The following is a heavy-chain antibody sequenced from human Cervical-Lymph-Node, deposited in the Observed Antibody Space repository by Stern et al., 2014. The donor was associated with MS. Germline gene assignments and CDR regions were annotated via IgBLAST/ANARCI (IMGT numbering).Heavy chain of an antibody. CDR2: IYYSGST. CDR3: ARCVVGGTSIFDY. Sequence: QVQLQESGPGLVKPSQTLSLTCTVSGGSISSGGYYWSWIRQHPGKGLEWIGYIYYSGSTYYNPSLKSRVTISVDTSKNQFSLKLSSLTAADTAVYYCARCVVGGTSIFDYWGQGTLVTVSS. J-gene: IGHJ4*02. CDR1: GGSISSGGYY. V-gene: IGHV4-31*03. D-gene: IGHD4-23*01.